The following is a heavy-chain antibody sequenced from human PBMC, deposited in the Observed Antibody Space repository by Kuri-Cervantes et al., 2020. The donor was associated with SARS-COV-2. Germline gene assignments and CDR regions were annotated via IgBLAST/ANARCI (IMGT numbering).Heavy chain of an antibody. CDR3: ARSPSAITNSYNYYYYMDV. D-gene: IGHD2-2*01. V-gene: IGHV1-2*02. Sequence: ASVKVSCKASGYSFTSYYINWVRQAPGQGLEWMGWINVNNRATSYAQKLQGRVTMTRDTSVLTAYMELSSLRSDDTAVFYCARSPSAITNSYNYYYYMDVWGKGTAVTVSS. CDR1: GYSFTSYY. J-gene: IGHJ6*03. CDR2: INVNNRAT.